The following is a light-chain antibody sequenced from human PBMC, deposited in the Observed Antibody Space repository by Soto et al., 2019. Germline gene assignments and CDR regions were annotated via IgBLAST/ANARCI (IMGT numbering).Light chain of an antibody. CDR3: QHSYSTPLT. Sequence: DIQMTQSQSSLSASVGDRVTITCRASQSISSYLNWYQQKPGKAPKLLIYAASRLQSGVPSRFSVSGSWTDFTLTISSLQPEDFATYYCQHSYSTPLTFGGGTKVEIK. CDR1: QSISSY. V-gene: IGKV1-39*01. CDR2: AAS. J-gene: IGKJ4*01.